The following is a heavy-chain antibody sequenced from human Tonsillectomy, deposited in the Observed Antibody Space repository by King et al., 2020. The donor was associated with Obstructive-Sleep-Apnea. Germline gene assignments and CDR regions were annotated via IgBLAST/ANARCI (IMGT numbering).Heavy chain of an antibody. CDR3: ATGNRPFSSGSFKTYWYCDL. V-gene: IGHV1-24*01. J-gene: IGHJ2*01. Sequence: VQLVQSGAEVKKPGASVKVSCKVSGYTLTELSIHWVRQAPGKGLEWMGGFDSEDGETIYAQKFQGRVTMTEDTSTDTAHMELTSLRSEDTAVYYCATGNRPFSSGSFKTYWYCDLWGPGTLVTVSS. D-gene: IGHD6-19*01. CDR1: GYTLTELS. CDR2: FDSEDGET.